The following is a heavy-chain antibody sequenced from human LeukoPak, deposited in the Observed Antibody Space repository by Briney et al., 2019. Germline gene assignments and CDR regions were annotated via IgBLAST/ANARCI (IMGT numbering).Heavy chain of an antibody. V-gene: IGHV4-39*01. CDR3: AGHFGVAPFDP. D-gene: IGHD3-3*01. CDR1: GGSISSISYY. CDR2: IYYSGST. J-gene: IGHJ5*02. Sequence: SETLSLTCTVSGGSISSISYYWGWIRQPPGKGLEWIGSIYYSGSTYYNPSLKSRVTISVDTSKNQFSLKLSSVTAADTAVYYCAGHFGVAPFDPWGQGTLVTVSS.